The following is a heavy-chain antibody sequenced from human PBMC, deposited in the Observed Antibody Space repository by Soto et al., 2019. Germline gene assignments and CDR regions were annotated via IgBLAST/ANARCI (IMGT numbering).Heavy chain of an antibody. V-gene: IGHV3-53*02. CDR1: GFTVSNTY. CDR3: ARALPVAKGGFDP. CDR2: IYTAGGT. D-gene: IGHD2-2*01. J-gene: IGHJ5*02. Sequence: EVQLVETGGGLIQPGGSLRLSCAASGFTVSNTYMIWVHQPPGKGLECVSVIYTAGGTNYADSVKGRFIISRDNSKNTLYLQMNSLRAEDTAVYYCARALPVAKGGFDPWGQGTLVTVSS.